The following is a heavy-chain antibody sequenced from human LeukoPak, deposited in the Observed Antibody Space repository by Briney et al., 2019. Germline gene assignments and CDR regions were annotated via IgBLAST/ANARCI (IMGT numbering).Heavy chain of an antibody. CDR3: ATEDIVVVPAVSPVGYFDY. Sequence: PSETLSLTCTVSGGSISSSSYYWGWIRQPPGKGLEWIGSIYYSGSTYYSPSLKSRVTISVDTSKHQFSLKLSSVTAADTAVYYCATEDIVVVPAVSPVGYFDYWGQGTLVTVSS. CDR2: IYYSGST. CDR1: GGSISSSSYY. D-gene: IGHD2-2*01. V-gene: IGHV4-39*01. J-gene: IGHJ4*02.